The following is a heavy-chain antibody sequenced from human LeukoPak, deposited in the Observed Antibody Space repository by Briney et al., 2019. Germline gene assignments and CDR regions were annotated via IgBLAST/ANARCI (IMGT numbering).Heavy chain of an antibody. CDR2: IKSNADGGTT. J-gene: IGHJ4*02. CDR3: TRGSSGWYFDY. D-gene: IGHD6-19*01. CDR1: GFTFSNAW. Sequence: GGSLRLSCAASGFTFSNAWMTWVRQAPGKGLEWVGRIKSNADGGTTDYASPVKQRFTISRDDSQNTLFLQMNSLKTEDTAVYYCTRGSSGWYFDYWGQGTLATVSS. V-gene: IGHV3-15*01.